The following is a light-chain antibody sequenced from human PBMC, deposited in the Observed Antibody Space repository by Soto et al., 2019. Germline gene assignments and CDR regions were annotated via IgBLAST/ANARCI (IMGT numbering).Light chain of an antibody. V-gene: IGLV2-14*01. Sequence: QSALTQPASVSGSPGQSITISCTGTSSDVGGYNYVSWYQQHPGKAPKLMIYDVSNRPSGVSNSFSGSKSGNTASLTISGLQAEDEAAYYCSSYTSSSTPYVFGTGTQLTVL. CDR2: DVS. J-gene: IGLJ1*01. CDR1: SSDVGGYNY. CDR3: SSYTSSSTPYV.